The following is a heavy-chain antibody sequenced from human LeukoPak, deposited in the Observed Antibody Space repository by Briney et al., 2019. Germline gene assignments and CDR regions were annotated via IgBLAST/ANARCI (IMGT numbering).Heavy chain of an antibody. D-gene: IGHD5-12*01. CDR1: GGSIRSYY. CDR2: FYNSGST. V-gene: IGHV4-59*08. CDR3: ARHLRPGYSGYDSAFDY. J-gene: IGHJ4*02. Sequence: SETLSLTCTVTGGSIRSYYWSWIRQPPGKGLEWIGYFYNSGSTNYNPSLKSRVTISVDTSKNQLSLKLSSVTATDTAVYYCARHLRPGYSGYDSAFDYWGQGSLVTVSS.